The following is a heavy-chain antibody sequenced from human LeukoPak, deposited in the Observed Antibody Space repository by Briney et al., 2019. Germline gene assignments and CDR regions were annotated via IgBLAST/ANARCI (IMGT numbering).Heavy chain of an antibody. J-gene: IGHJ4*01. CDR2: ISAYNGNT. V-gene: IGHV1-18*01. CDR1: GYTFSTYD. CDR3: AKDLWFGGSAFDS. D-gene: IGHD3-10*01. Sequence: ASVKVSCKASGYTFSTYDINWVRQAPGQGLEWVGWISAYNGNTNYAQKLQGRVTLTTDTSTSTGYMELRSLTSDDTALYYCAKDLWFGGSAFDSWGQGTLVTVSS.